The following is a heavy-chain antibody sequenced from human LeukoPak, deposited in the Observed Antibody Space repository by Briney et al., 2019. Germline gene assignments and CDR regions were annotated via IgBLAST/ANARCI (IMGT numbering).Heavy chain of an antibody. J-gene: IGHJ3*02. CDR2: ISDSGGRI. Sequence: PGGSLRLSCAASGFTFNSYAMTWVRQAPGKGLEWVSVISDSGGRIYYADSVKGRFTISRDNSKNTLYLHMNSLRAEDTAVYYCAKVLIWTYGSGNYYKGASDIWGQGTMVTVFS. D-gene: IGHD3-10*01. CDR3: AKVLIWTYGSGNYYKGASDI. CDR1: GFTFNSYA. V-gene: IGHV3-23*01.